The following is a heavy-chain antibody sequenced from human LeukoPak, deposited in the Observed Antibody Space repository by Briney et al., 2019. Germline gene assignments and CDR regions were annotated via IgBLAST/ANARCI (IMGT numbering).Heavy chain of an antibody. V-gene: IGHV3-9*03. D-gene: IGHD4-11*01. J-gene: IGHJ5*02. CDR3: AKGAYSNYKTNWFDP. CDR2: ISWNSGSI. CDR1: GFTFDDYA. Sequence: HPGGSLRLSCAASGFTFDDYAMHWVRHAPGKGLEWVSGISWNSGSIGYADSVKGRFTISRDNAKNSLYLQMNSLRAEDMALYYCAKGAYSNYKTNWFDPWGQGTLVTVSS.